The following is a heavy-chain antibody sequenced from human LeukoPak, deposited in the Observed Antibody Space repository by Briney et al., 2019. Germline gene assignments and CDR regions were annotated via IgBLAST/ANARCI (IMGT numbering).Heavy chain of an antibody. V-gene: IGHV1-69*13. Sequence: ASVKVSCKASGGTFSSYAISWVRQAPGQGLEWMGGIIPIFGTANYAQKFQGRVTITADESTSTAYMELSSLRSEDTAVYYCARGTDPIVVVPAAMRYYYYYYMDVWGKGTTVTISS. CDR3: ARGTDPIVVVPAAMRYYYYYYMDV. D-gene: IGHD2-2*01. J-gene: IGHJ6*03. CDR2: IIPIFGTA. CDR1: GGTFSSYA.